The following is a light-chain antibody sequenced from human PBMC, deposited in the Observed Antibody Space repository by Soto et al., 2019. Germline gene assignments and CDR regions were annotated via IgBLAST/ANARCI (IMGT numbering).Light chain of an antibody. CDR3: QQYNNWPPIT. CDR1: QSINRH. CDR2: GAS. V-gene: IGKV3-15*01. J-gene: IGKJ5*01. Sequence: EIVLTQSPGTLSLSPGERASLSCRASQSINRHLAWYRQKPGQAPRLLIYGASTRATGIPTRFSGSGSETEFALTISGLQSEDSAVYYCQQYNNWPPITFGQGTRLEIK.